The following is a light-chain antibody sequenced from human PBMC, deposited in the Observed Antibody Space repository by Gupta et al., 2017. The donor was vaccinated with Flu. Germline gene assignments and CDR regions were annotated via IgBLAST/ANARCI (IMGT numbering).Light chain of an antibody. J-gene: IGLJ2*01. CDR2: DND. V-gene: IGLV1-51*01. Sequence: QSVLTQPPSVPAAPGQKVTISCYGRSSKIGNNYVSWYQQLPGTAPKLLIYDNDKRPSGIPDRFSGSKSGTSATLGITGLQTGDEADYYCGTWDSSLSALVFGGGTKLTVL. CDR1: SSKIGNNY. CDR3: GTWDSSLSALV.